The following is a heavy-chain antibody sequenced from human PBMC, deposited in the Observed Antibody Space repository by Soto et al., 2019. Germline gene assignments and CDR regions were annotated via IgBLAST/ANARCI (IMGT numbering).Heavy chain of an antibody. CDR2: ISSDGDLR. J-gene: IGHJ4*02. V-gene: IGHV3-23*04. Sequence: DVQLVESGGGLVQPGGSLRLSCAASGFTLTNYDMHWVRQRPGKGLEWVSTISSDGDLRHYAESVKGRFTISRDNSKSSLFLQMNSLRAEDTALYFCAKVRQRFLDILTGATNFDSWGQGTLVTVSS. CDR1: GFTLTNYD. D-gene: IGHD3-9*01. CDR3: AKVRQRFLDILTGATNFDS.